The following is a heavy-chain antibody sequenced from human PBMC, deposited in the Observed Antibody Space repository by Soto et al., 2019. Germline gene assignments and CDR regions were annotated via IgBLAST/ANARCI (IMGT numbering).Heavy chain of an antibody. CDR1: GFTLSSYA. J-gene: IGHJ4*02. V-gene: IGHV3-30*18. CDR3: AKEYSAQHHFDY. D-gene: IGHD5-18*01. Sequence: QVQLVESGGGVVQPGTSLRLSCAASGFTLSSYAMHWVRQAPGKGLEWVAVIASDSTYKNCTGSVKGRFTISRDNSKNTLSLEMSSLSAEDTAVYYCAKEYSAQHHFDYWGQGTLVTVSP. CDR2: IASDSTYK.